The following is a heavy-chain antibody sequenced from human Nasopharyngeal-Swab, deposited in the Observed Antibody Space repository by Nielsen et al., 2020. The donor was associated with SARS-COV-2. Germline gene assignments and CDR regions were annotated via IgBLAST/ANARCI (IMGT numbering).Heavy chain of an antibody. CDR1: GFTFNNHN. Sequence: GESLKISCAASGFTFNNHNFNWVRQAPGKGLEWVSSIRSSSSYIYYADSVKGRFTISRDNAKNSLYLQMNSLRAEDTAVYYCARDGLDYDFWSAYFMDVWGQGTTVTVSS. D-gene: IGHD3-3*01. CDR2: IRSSSSYI. V-gene: IGHV3-21*01. CDR3: ARDGLDYDFWSAYFMDV. J-gene: IGHJ6*02.